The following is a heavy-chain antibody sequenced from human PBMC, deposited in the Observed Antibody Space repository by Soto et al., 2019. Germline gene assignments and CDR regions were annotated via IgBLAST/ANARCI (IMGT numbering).Heavy chain of an antibody. CDR3: TRVGGYYGDYPNFDY. CDR2: IYYTGST. D-gene: IGHD4-17*01. CDR1: GSSIIPYY. J-gene: IGHJ4*02. V-gene: IGHV4-59*01. Sequence: SETLSLTCTVSGSSIIPYYWSFSRHPPGKGLEWIGYIYYTGSTKYNPSLKSRVTLSLGTSRNQLSLKLSSVTAADTAVYYCTRVGGYYGDYPNFDYWGPGTLVTVSS.